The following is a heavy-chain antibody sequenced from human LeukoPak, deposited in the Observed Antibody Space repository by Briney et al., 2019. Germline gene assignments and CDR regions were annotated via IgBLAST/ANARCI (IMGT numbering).Heavy chain of an antibody. CDR3: ARGNYDFWSGYSDYYYYMDV. Sequence: ASVKVSCKASGYTFTGYYMHWVRQAPGQGLEWMGWINPNSGGTNYAQKFQGRVTMTRDTSISTAYMELSRLRSDDTVVYYCARGNYDFWSGYSDYYYYMDVWGKGTTVTVSS. V-gene: IGHV1-2*02. D-gene: IGHD3-3*01. J-gene: IGHJ6*03. CDR2: INPNSGGT. CDR1: GYTFTGYY.